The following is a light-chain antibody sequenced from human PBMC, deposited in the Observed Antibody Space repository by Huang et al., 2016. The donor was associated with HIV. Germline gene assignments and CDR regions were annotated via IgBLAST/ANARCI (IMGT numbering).Light chain of an antibody. Sequence: DIQITQSPSSLSASVGDRITITCRASQNIANYLNWYQQRPGKSTNFLISGTPNLESGVSSRFIAGGSGTVFILTSTSLRLEDFGTYYCQQAFTSFWTFGQGTRVDIK. V-gene: IGKV1-39*01. CDR2: GTP. CDR1: QNIANY. J-gene: IGKJ1*01. CDR3: QQAFTSFWT.